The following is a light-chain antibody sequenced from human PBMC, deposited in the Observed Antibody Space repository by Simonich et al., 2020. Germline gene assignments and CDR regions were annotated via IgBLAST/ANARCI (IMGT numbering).Light chain of an antibody. Sequence: EIVMTQSPATLSVSPCERATRSCRASQIVSRNLAWYQQKTGQAPRLLIYGASTRATGIPARFSGSGSGTEFTLTISSLQSEDFAVYYCQQYNNWPYTFGQGTKLEIK. CDR2: GAS. CDR3: QQYNNWPYT. J-gene: IGKJ2*01. CDR1: QIVSRN. V-gene: IGKV3-15*01.